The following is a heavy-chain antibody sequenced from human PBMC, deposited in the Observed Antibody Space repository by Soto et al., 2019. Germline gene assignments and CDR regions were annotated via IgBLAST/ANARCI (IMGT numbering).Heavy chain of an antibody. Sequence: GGSLRLSCAASGFTFSSYSMNWVRQAPGKGLEWVSSISSSSSYIYYADSVKGRFTISRDNAKNSLYLQMNSLRAEDTAVYYCARGYRGGVSAFDYWGQGTLVTVSS. D-gene: IGHD3-16*01. CDR2: ISSSSSYI. V-gene: IGHV3-21*01. CDR3: ARGYRGGVSAFDY. J-gene: IGHJ4*02. CDR1: GFTFSSYS.